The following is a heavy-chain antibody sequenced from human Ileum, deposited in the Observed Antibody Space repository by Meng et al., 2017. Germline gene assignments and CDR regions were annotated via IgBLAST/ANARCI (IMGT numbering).Heavy chain of an antibody. Sequence: HVQLQQSGPGLVKPSQTLSLTCAISGDSVSSDTGAWNWIRQSPSRGLEWLGRTYYRSRWYNNYAVSVKSRITINPDTSKNRFSLQLNSVTPDDTAVYYCAGKDWGEGLDFWDQGTLVTVSS. D-gene: IGHD7-27*01. J-gene: IGHJ4*02. V-gene: IGHV6-1*01. CDR1: GDSVSSDTGA. CDR2: TYYRSRWYN. CDR3: AGKDWGEGLDF.